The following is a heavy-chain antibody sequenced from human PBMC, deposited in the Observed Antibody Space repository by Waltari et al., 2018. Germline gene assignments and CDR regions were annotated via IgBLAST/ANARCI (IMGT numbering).Heavy chain of an antibody. J-gene: IGHJ3*01. CDR2: IYNSGTT. V-gene: IGHV4-39*07. CDR1: GDSIMQNNYH. Sequence: QLQESGPGLVEPSETVSLTCSVSGDSIMQNNYHWGWIRQPPGKGLEWIGSIYNSGTTYYNPSLKSRVTISLDASRNQFSLRLSSVTAADTAVYYCARASTAIFGVVITGYNIWGQGTVVTVSS. D-gene: IGHD3-3*01. CDR3: ARASTAIFGVVITGYNI.